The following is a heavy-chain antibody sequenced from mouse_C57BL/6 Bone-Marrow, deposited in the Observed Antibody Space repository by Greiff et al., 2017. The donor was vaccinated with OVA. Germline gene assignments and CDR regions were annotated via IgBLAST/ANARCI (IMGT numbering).Heavy chain of an antibody. D-gene: IGHD1-1*01. V-gene: IGHV1-69*01. Sequence: VQLQQPGAELVMPGASVKLSCKASGYTFTSYWMHWVKQRPGQGLEWIGEIDPSDSYTNYNQKFKGKSTLTVDKSSSTAYMQLSSLTSEDSAVYYCARLPYYYGSRRDWYFDVWGTETTVTVSS. CDR3: ARLPYYYGSRRDWYFDV. CDR2: IDPSDSYT. CDR1: GYTFTSYW. J-gene: IGHJ1*03.